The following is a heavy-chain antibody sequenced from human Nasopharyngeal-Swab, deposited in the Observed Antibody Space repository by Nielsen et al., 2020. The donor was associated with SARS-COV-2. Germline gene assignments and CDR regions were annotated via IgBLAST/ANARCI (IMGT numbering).Heavy chain of an antibody. D-gene: IGHD1-7*01. CDR2: FDPEDGET. V-gene: IGHV1-24*01. Sequence: ASVKVSCKVSGYTLTELSMHWVRQAPGKGLEWMGGFDPEDGETIYAQKFQGRVTMTEDTSTDTAYMELSSLRSEDPAVYYCATEYNWNYGPRYFDLWGRGTLVTVSS. J-gene: IGHJ2*01. CDR3: ATEYNWNYGPRYFDL. CDR1: GYTLTELS.